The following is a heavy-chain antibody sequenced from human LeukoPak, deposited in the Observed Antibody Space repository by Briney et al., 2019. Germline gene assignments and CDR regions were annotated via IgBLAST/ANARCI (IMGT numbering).Heavy chain of an antibody. CDR2: INWNGGST. J-gene: IGHJ6*02. CDR3: ARGLPNYYGMDV. V-gene: IGHV3-20*04. Sequence: GGSLRLSCAASGFTFDDYGMSWVRQAPGKGLEWVSGINWNGGSTGYADSVKGRFTISRDNAKNTVYLQMNSLRTEDTAVYYCARGLPNYYGMDVWGQGTAVTVSS. CDR1: GFTFDDYG.